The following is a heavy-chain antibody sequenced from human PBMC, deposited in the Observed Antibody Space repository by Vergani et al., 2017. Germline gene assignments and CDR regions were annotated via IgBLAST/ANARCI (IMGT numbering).Heavy chain of an antibody. CDR2: INPNSGGT. Sequence: QVQLVQSGAEVKKPGASVKVSCKASGYTFTGYYMHWVRQAPGQGLEWMGWINPNSGGTNYAQKFQGRVTMTRDTSISTAYMELSRLRSDDTAVYYCAREAGYCSSTSCYSSDAFDLWGQGTMVTVSS. D-gene: IGHD2-2*01. J-gene: IGHJ3*01. V-gene: IGHV1-2*02. CDR1: GYTFTGYY. CDR3: AREAGYCSSTSCYSSDAFDL.